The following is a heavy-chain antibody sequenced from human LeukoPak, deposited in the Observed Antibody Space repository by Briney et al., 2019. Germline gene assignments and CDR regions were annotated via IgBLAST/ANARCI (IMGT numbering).Heavy chain of an antibody. CDR1: GYTFTGYY. D-gene: IGHD2-15*01. CDR3: ARDLVGRSAFDI. V-gene: IGHV1-2*02. CDR2: INPNSGGT. Sequence: ASVKVSCKASGYTFTGYYMHWVRQAPGQGLEWMGWINPNSGGTNYAQKFQGRVTMTRDTSISTAYMELSRLRSDDTAVYYCARDLVGRSAFDIWGQGTMVTVSS. J-gene: IGHJ3*02.